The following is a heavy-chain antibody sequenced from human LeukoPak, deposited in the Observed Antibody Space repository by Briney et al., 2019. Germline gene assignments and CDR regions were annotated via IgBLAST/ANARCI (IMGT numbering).Heavy chain of an antibody. V-gene: IGHV3-7*03. Sequence: GGSLRLSCAVSGFNFRDHWMDWVRQAPGKGLQWVGHIKNDGSETYYLDSLKGRFSISRDNTNNALYLQMNSLRVEDTAVYYCVKNDGWFHLAQWGQGTLVTVSS. CDR1: GFNFRDHW. D-gene: IGHD6-19*01. J-gene: IGHJ4*02. CDR2: IKNDGSET. CDR3: VKNDGWFHLAQ.